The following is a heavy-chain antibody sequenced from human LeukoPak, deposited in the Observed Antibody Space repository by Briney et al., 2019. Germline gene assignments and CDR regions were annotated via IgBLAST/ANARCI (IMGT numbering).Heavy chain of an antibody. D-gene: IGHD5-12*01. CDR3: ATDRPDIVATIPTFDY. CDR1: GYTVTELS. CDR2: FDPEDGET. V-gene: IGHV1-24*01. Sequence: ASVKVSCKASGYTVTELSMHWVRQAPGKGLEWMGGFDPEDGETIYAQKFQGRVIMTEDTSTDTAYMELSSLRSEDTAVYYCATDRPDIVATIPTFDYWGQGTLVTVSS. J-gene: IGHJ4*02.